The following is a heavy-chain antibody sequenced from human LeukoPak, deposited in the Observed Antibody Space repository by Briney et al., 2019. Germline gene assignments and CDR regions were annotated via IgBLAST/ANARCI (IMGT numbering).Heavy chain of an antibody. CDR3: ARMPVAGDYYFDY. Sequence: GGSLRLSCAASGFTFSDYYMSWIRQAPGKGLEWVSYISSSGTTIYYADSVKGRFTISRDNAKSSLYLQMNSLRAEDTAVYYCARMPVAGDYYFDYWGQGTLVTVSS. D-gene: IGHD6-19*01. CDR2: ISSSGTTI. V-gene: IGHV3-11*01. J-gene: IGHJ4*02. CDR1: GFTFSDYY.